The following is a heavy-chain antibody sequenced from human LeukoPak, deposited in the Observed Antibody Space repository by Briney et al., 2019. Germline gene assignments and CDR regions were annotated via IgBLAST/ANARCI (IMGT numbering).Heavy chain of an antibody. J-gene: IGHJ6*03. V-gene: IGHV4-4*07. CDR1: GGSISSYY. CDR3: ARSPLLLWFGELSYYYYMDV. CDR2: IYTSGST. D-gene: IGHD3-10*01. Sequence: PSETLSLTCTVPGGSISSYYWSWIRQPAGKGLEWIGRIYTSGSTNYNPSLKSRVTMSVDTSKNQFSLKLSSVTAADTAVYYCARSPLLLWFGELSYYYYMDVWGKGTTVTISS.